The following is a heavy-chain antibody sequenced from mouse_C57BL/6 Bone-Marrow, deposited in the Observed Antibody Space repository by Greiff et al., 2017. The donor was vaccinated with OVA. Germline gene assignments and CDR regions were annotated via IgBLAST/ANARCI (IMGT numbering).Heavy chain of an antibody. CDR2: IDPENGDT. V-gene: IGHV14-4*01. CDR1: GFNIKDDY. J-gene: IGHJ3*01. Sequence: EVQLQQSGAELVRPGASVKLSCTASGFNIKDDYMHWVKQRPEQGLEWIGWIDPENGDTEYASKFQGKATITADTSSNTAYLQLSSLTSEDTAVYYCTPSYYDYDGPLSYWGQGTLVTVSA. D-gene: IGHD2-4*01. CDR3: TPSYYDYDGPLSY.